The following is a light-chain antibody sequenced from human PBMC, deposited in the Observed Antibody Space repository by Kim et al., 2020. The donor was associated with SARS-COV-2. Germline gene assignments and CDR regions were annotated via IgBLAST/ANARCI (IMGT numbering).Light chain of an antibody. V-gene: IGKV1-5*03. CDR3: QQYDSYPYN. CDR2: KAS. CDR1: QNINIW. J-gene: IGKJ2*01. Sequence: SASIGDRVTITCRASQNINIWLAWFQQRPGKAPKLLFYKASKIKSGVPSTFSASGSGTEFTLTITSLQPDDFASYYCQQYDSYPYNFGPGTKLEI.